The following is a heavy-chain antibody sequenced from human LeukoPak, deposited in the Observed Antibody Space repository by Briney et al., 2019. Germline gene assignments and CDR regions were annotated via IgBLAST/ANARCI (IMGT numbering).Heavy chain of an antibody. D-gene: IGHD3-22*01. J-gene: IGHJ3*02. CDR2: ISAHNGNT. V-gene: IGHV1-18*01. Sequence: GASVKVSCKASGYTFTSYGISWVRQAPGQGLEWMGWISAHNGNTNYAQKLQGRVTMTTDTSTSTAYMELRSLRSDDTAVYYCARGAYDSSGYYYEPRAFDIWGQGTMVTVSS. CDR3: ARGAYDSSGYYYEPRAFDI. CDR1: GYTFTSYG.